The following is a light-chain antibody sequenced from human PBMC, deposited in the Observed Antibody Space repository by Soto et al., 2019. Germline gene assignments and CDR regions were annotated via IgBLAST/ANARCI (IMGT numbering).Light chain of an antibody. V-gene: IGKV3-20*01. J-gene: IGKJ1*01. CDR2: GAS. CDR1: QSVSSSS. Sequence: EIVLTQSPGTLSLSPGERATLSCRASQSVSSSSLAWYQQKPGQAPRLLIYGASSRATGIPDRFSGSGSGTDFTLTISRLEPEDFAVYYCQQYGSSWWTFGQGTKVEIK. CDR3: QQYGSSWWT.